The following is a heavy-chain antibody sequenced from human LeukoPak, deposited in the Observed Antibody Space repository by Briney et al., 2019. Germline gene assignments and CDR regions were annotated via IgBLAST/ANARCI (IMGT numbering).Heavy chain of an antibody. CDR3: AKEGTAMASSYFDY. Sequence: PGGSLRLSCAASGFTFSSYGMQWVRQAPGKGLEWVAVISHDGTVQHYADSVKGRFTISRDNSDNTLYLHMNSLRDEDTAMYYCAKEGTAMASSYFDYWGQGTLITVSS. D-gene: IGHD5-18*01. CDR2: ISHDGTVQ. J-gene: IGHJ4*02. V-gene: IGHV3-30*18. CDR1: GFTFSSYG.